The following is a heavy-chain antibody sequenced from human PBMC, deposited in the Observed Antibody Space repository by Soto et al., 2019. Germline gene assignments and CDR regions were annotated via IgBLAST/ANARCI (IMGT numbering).Heavy chain of an antibody. CDR3: ARSYCSSTSCYILDAFDI. CDR1: GYTFTGYY. V-gene: IGHV1-2*04. Sequence: ASVKVSCKASGYTFTGYYMHWVRQAPGQGLEWMGWINPNSGGTNYAQKFQGWVTMTRDTSISTAHMELSRLRSDDTAVYYCARSYCSSTSCYILDAFDIWGQGTMVTVSS. CDR2: INPNSGGT. J-gene: IGHJ3*02. D-gene: IGHD2-2*02.